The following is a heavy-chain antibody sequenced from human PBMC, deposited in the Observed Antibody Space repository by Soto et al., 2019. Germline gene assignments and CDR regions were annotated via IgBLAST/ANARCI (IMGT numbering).Heavy chain of an antibody. CDR3: ARGNTSMVSYGYYYYVMDV. Sequence: PGGSLGLSCAASRFTLSSYAMHWARQALGKGLEWVAVISYDGSNKYYADSVKGRFTISRDNSKNTLYLQMNSLRAEDTAVYYCARGNTSMVSYGYYYYVMDVWGQGTTVTGSS. V-gene: IGHV3-30-3*01. CDR1: RFTLSSYA. J-gene: IGHJ6*02. D-gene: IGHD5-18*01. CDR2: ISYDGSNK.